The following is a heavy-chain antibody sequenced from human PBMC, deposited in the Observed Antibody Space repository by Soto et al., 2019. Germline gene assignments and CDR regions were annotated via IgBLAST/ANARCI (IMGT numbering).Heavy chain of an antibody. CDR2: IWYDGGQK. CDR3: VRGDHYEISGHCLDY. CDR1: GFAFSNYG. V-gene: IGHV3-33*01. D-gene: IGHD3-22*01. J-gene: IGHJ4*02. Sequence: GGSLRLSCAASGFAFSNYGMHWVRQAPGMPVEWVAVIWYDGGQKYYTDSVKGRFTISRDNSKNTLYLQMNSLRVEDTALYYCVRGDHYEISGHCLDYWGQGTLVTVSS.